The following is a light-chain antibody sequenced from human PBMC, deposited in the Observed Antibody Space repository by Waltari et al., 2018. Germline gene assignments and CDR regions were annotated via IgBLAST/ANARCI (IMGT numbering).Light chain of an antibody. J-gene: IGKJ2*01. CDR3: QQYGSSVMYT. CDR1: QSLSKKY. CDR2: GAS. Sequence: RASQSLSKKYVAWCQQTPRQAPRVLIYGASSRAAGIPDRFSGSGSGTDFTLTISRLEPEDFAMYYCQQYGSSVMYTFGQGTKLEIK. V-gene: IGKV3-20*01.